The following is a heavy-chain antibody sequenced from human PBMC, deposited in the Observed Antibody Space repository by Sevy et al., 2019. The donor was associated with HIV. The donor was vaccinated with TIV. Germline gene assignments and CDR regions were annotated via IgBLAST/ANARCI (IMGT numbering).Heavy chain of an antibody. CDR2: ISYDGSSK. CDR1: GFNFSSYG. V-gene: IGHV3-30*18. D-gene: IGHD3-3*01. J-gene: IGHJ3*02. CDR3: AKGSGSYHDFWSGHDAFAI. Sequence: GGSLRLSCAASGFNFSSYGMHWVRQAPGKGLEWVAVISYDGSSKYYADSVKGRFTISRDNSKNTVYLQINRLRAEDTAVYYCAKGSGSYHDFWSGHDAFAIWGQGTMVTVSS.